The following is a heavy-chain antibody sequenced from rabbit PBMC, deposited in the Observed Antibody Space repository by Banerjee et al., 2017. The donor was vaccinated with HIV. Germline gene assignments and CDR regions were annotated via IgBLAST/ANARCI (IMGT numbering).Heavy chain of an antibody. CDR1: GFSFSNGYV. V-gene: IGHV1S45*01. J-gene: IGHJ4*01. D-gene: IGHD4-1*01. Sequence: QEQLEESGGDLVKPEGSLTLTCTASGFSFSNGYVMCWVRQAPGKGLEWIACINTITGDTVYATWAKGRFTISKASWTTVTLQMTSLTAADTASYFCARAGSSSGWGPDLWGPGTLVTVS. CDR3: ARAGSSSGWGPDL. CDR2: INTITGDT.